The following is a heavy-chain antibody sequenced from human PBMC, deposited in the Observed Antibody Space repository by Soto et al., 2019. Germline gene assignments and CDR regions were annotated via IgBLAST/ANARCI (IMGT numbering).Heavy chain of an antibody. J-gene: IGHJ6*02. Sequence: TGGSLRLSCAASGFSFSSYSMNWVRQAPGKGLEWVSSISSSSSYIYYADSVKGRFTISRDNAKNSLYLQMNSLRAEDTAVYYCARDLIHDFWSGYYRSQGFGVGYGMDVWGQGTTVTVSS. CDR3: ARDLIHDFWSGYYRSQGFGVGYGMDV. D-gene: IGHD3-3*01. V-gene: IGHV3-21*01. CDR1: GFSFSSYS. CDR2: ISSSSSYI.